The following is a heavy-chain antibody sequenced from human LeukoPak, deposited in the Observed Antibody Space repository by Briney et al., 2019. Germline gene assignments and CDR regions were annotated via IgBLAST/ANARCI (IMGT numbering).Heavy chain of an antibody. CDR1: GGSFSGYY. Sequence: SETLSLTCAVYGGSFSGYYWSWIRQPPGKGLEWIGEINHSGSTNYNPSLKSRVTISVDTSKNQFSLKLSSVTAADTAVYYCARARIFSSHCYGSGSYDYWGQGTLVTVSS. CDR2: INHSGST. J-gene: IGHJ4*02. CDR3: ARARIFSSHCYGSGSYDY. D-gene: IGHD3-10*01. V-gene: IGHV4-34*01.